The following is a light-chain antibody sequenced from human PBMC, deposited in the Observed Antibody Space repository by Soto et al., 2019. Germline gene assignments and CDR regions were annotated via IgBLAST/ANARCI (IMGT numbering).Light chain of an antibody. CDR1: QNIFSY. CDR3: QQSYTVPHT. V-gene: IGKV1-39*01. CDR2: AAS. J-gene: IGKJ2*01. Sequence: DIQMTQSPSSLSASVGDRVTITCRSSQNIFSYLSWYQHKPGKAPTLLLYAASSLQSGVPSRFSGSGSGTDFALTISSLQPEDRATFYCQQSYTVPHTLGQGTKVEI.